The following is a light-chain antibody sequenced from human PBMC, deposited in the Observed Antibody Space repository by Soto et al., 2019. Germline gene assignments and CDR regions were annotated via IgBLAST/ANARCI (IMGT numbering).Light chain of an antibody. CDR3: LQGYRTPRT. V-gene: IGKV1-39*01. CDR1: QSLSSY. J-gene: IGKJ4*02. CDR2: AAS. Sequence: DIQMTQSPSSLSVSVGDRVTITCRASQSLSSYLNWFQQKPGKAPKRLIYAASSLESGVPERFSGSGSGTDFTLTISSLQAEDVATYYCLQGYRTPRTFGEGTKVDIK.